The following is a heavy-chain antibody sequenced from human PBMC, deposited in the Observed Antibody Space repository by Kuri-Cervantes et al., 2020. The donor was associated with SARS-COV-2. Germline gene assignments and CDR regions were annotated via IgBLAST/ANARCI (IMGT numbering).Heavy chain of an antibody. CDR2: INWNNFII. CDR1: KVTFGDYV. V-gene: IGHV3-9*01. CDR3: ARQVFDAFDI. Sequence: LSLTCAASKVTFGDYVIHWVRQVPGKGLEWVSGINWNNFIIGYADSVRGRFTISRDNSKNTLYLQMNSLRAEDTAVYYCARQVFDAFDIWGQGTMVTVSS. J-gene: IGHJ3*02.